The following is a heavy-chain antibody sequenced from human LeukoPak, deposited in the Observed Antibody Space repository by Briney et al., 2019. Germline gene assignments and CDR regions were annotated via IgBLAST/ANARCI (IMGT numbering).Heavy chain of an antibody. Sequence: GGSLRLSCAASGFIFSSNYMTWVRQAPGKGLEWVSVIFSGGSTYYADSVKGRVTISRDNSKNTLYLQMNNLRGEDTAVYYCARVGPTRSDFDYWAQGTLVTVSS. CDR3: ARVGPTRSDFDY. CDR2: IFSGGST. D-gene: IGHD1-26*01. J-gene: IGHJ4*02. CDR1: GFIFSSNY. V-gene: IGHV3-53*01.